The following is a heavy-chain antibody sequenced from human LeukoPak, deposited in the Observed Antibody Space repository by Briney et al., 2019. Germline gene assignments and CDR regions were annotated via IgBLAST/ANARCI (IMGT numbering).Heavy chain of an antibody. V-gene: IGHV4-4*09. J-gene: IGHJ4*02. CDR2: IYTSGST. CDR1: GGSISSYY. CDR3: ARLGRDDSSGYRTYYFDY. Sequence: PSETLSLTCTVSGGSISSYYWSWIRQPPGKGLEWIGYIYTSGSTNYNPSLKSRVTISVDTSKNQFSLKLSSVTAADTAVYYCARLGRDDSSGYRTYYFDYWGQRTLVTVSS. D-gene: IGHD3-22*01.